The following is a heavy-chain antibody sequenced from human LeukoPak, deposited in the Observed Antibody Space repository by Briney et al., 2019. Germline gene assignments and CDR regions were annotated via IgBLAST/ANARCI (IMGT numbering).Heavy chain of an antibody. CDR3: ARRDSRGFSFDH. V-gene: IGHV1-24*01. J-gene: IGHJ4*02. Sequence: ASVKVSCKVSGYTLTELSMHWVRQAPGKGLEWMGGFDPEDGETIYAQKFQGRVTMTEDTSTDTAYMELSSLRSEDTAVYYCARRDSRGFSFDHWGQGTLVTVSS. D-gene: IGHD3-22*01. CDR2: FDPEDGET. CDR1: GYTLTELS.